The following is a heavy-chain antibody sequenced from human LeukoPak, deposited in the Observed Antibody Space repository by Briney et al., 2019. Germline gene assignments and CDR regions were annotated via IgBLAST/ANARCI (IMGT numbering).Heavy chain of an antibody. CDR1: GYSISSGYY. CDR2: IYHSGRT. Sequence: SETLSLTCIVSGYSISSGYYWGWIRQSPGKGLEWIGSIYHSGRTYYNPSLKSRVTISVDTSKNQFSPKLSYVTAADTAVYYCARGARLSLYYYYMDVWGKGTTVTISS. V-gene: IGHV4-38-2*02. CDR3: ARGARLSLYYYYMDV. J-gene: IGHJ6*03.